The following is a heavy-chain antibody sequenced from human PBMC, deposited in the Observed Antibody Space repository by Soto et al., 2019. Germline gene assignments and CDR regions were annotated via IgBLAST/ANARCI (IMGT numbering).Heavy chain of an antibody. J-gene: IGHJ5*02. CDR1: GFSLTTIGVG. V-gene: IGHV2-5*02. CDR2: INWDDDK. D-gene: IGHD1-1*01. CDR3: VHRGVHNWNDVGFVA. Sequence: QITLKESGPTLVKPTQTLTLTCTFSGFSLTTIGVGVGWSRQPPGKALEWVALINWDDDKRYSPTLKGSLTIAKDSSRNQIFLTLTVMDPVDTGTYFCVHRGVHNWNDVGFVAWGQGTLVTVSS.